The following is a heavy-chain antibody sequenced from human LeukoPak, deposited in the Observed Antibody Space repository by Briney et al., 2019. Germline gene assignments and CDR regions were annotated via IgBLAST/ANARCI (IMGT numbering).Heavy chain of an antibody. Sequence: SETLSLTCTVSGGSISNSDYYWGWIRQPPRKGLEWIGRMYISGSTNYNPSLKSRVTISIDKTKNQFSLMLRSVTAADTAVYYCARDYLVGAPLDSWGQGTLVTVSP. V-gene: IGHV4-39*07. CDR2: MYISGST. CDR3: ARDYLVGAPLDS. J-gene: IGHJ4*02. CDR1: GGSISNSDYY. D-gene: IGHD1-26*01.